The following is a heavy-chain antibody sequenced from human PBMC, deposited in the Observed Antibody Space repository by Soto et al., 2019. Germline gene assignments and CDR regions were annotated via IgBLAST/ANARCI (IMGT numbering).Heavy chain of an antibody. CDR1: GGSISSSSYY. D-gene: IGHD3-3*01. V-gene: IGHV4-39*01. Sequence: QLQLQESGPGLVKPSETLSLTCTVSGGSISSSSYYWGWIRQPPGKGLEWIGSIYYSGSTYYNPSLKSRVTISVDTSKNQFSLKLSSVTAADTAVYYCATPTYYDFWSGYYDYWGQGTLVTVSS. CDR2: IYYSGST. CDR3: ATPTYYDFWSGYYDY. J-gene: IGHJ4*02.